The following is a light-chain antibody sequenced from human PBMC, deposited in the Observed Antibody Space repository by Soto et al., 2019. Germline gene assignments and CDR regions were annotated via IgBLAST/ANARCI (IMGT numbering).Light chain of an antibody. Sequence: EIVLTQSPATLSLSPGERATLSCRASQSVSNYLTWYQQKPGQAPSLLVYDPFNRANAVPARFTGSGSDTDFTLTISSLEPEDFAVYYCQQRAGWPRTFGQGTKVEIK. J-gene: IGKJ1*01. CDR2: DPF. CDR3: QQRAGWPRT. V-gene: IGKV3-11*01. CDR1: QSVSNY.